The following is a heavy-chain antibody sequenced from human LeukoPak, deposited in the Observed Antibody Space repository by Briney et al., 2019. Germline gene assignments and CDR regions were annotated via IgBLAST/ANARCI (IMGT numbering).Heavy chain of an antibody. D-gene: IGHD3-22*01. J-gene: IGHJ4*02. CDR1: GGSISSYY. Sequence: SETLSLTCTVSGGSISSYYWSWIRQPAGKGLEWIGRIYTNGSTNYNPSLKSRVTMSVDTSKNQFSLKLSSVTAADTAVYYCARGSYDSSGYVFDYWGQGTLVTVSS. CDR2: IYTNGST. CDR3: ARGSYDSSGYVFDY. V-gene: IGHV4-4*07.